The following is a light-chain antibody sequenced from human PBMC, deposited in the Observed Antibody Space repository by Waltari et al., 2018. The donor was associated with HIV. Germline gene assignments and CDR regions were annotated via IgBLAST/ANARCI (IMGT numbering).Light chain of an antibody. CDR2: KTS. CDR1: QIINNW. J-gene: IGKJ2*01. Sequence: VTITCRASQIINNWLAWYQQKPGKPPKLLIYKTSYLESGVPSRFSGSVSGADFTLIIDGLQPDDFATYYCQQYNSHSYAFGQGTKVDVK. CDR3: QQYNSHSYA. V-gene: IGKV1-5*03.